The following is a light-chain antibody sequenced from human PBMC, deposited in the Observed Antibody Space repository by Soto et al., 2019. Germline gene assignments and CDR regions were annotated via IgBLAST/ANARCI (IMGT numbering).Light chain of an antibody. J-gene: IGLJ1*01. V-gene: IGLV1-47*01. CDR2: RNN. Sequence: QSVLTQPPSASGTPGQGVTISCSGSTSNIGSNYVYWYQQLPGTAPKLLIYRNNQRPSGVPDRFSGSKSGTSASLAISGLRSDDHADYFCATSDEILNGFYVFGTGTKVTVL. CDR3: ATSDEILNGFYV. CDR1: TSNIGSNY.